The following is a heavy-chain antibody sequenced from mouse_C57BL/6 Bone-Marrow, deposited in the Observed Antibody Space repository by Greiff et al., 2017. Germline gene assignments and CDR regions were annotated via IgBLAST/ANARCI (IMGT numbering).Heavy chain of an antibody. J-gene: IGHJ3*01. D-gene: IGHD2-2*01. CDR3: ARHGYGYALFAY. Sequence: EVQLLESGGDLVKPGGSLKLSCAASGFTFSSYGMSWVRQTPDKRLEWVASISRGGSYTYYPDSVKGRFTISRDNAKNTPYLQMSSLKSEDTAMYYCARHGYGYALFAYWGQGTLVTVSA. CDR1: GFTFSSYG. CDR2: ISRGGSYT. V-gene: IGHV5-6*01.